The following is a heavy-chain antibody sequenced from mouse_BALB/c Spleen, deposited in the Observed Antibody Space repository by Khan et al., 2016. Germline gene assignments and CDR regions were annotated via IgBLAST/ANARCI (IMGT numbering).Heavy chain of an antibody. D-gene: IGHD1-1*01. CDR3: VQYRYSYGSIRYFDV. Sequence: QIQLVQSGPELKRPGKTVKISCKASGYTFTNYGINWVTQALGKGLKWMGWINTYSGESTYADDFKGRFAFSLETSANIAYLQINNLKNEDTATYFCVQYRYSYGSIRYFDVWGAGTTVTVSS. CDR2: INTYSGES. V-gene: IGHV9-3-1*01. J-gene: IGHJ1*01. CDR1: GYTFTNYG.